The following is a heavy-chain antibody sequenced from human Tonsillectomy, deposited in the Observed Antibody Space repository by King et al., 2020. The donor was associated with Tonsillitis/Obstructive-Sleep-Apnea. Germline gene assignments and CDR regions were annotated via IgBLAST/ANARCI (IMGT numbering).Heavy chain of an antibody. CDR3: ARVGVVPAADWGYYYYMDV. J-gene: IGHJ6*03. V-gene: IGHV4-31*01. Sequence: QLQESGPGLVKPSQTLSLTCTVSGGSISSGGYYWSWIRQHPGKGLEWIGYIYYSGSTYYNPSLKSLVTISVDTSKNQFSLKLSSVTAADTAVYYCARVGVVPAADWGYYYYMDVWGKGTTVTVSS. CDR2: IYYSGST. D-gene: IGHD2-2*01. CDR1: GGSISSGGYY.